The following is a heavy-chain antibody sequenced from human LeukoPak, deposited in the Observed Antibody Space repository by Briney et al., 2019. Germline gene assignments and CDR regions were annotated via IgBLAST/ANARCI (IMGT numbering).Heavy chain of an antibody. CDR1: GYTFTGYY. D-gene: IGHD3-22*01. CDR3: GSNYYDSSGGVDY. CDR2: INPSGGST. J-gene: IGHJ4*02. V-gene: IGHV1-46*01. Sequence: ASVKVSCQASGYTFTGYYMHWVRQAPGQGLEWMGIINPSGGSTSYAQKFQGRVTMTRDTSTSTVYMELSSLRSEDTAVYCCGSNYYDSSGGVDYWGQGTLVTVSS.